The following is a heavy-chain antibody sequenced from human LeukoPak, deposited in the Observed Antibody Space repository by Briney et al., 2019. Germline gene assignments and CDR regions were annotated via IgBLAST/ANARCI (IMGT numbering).Heavy chain of an antibody. D-gene: IGHD3-3*01. J-gene: IGHJ5*02. V-gene: IGHV3-23*01. CDR1: GFTFSSYA. Sequence: GGSLRLSRAASGFTFSSYAMSWVRQAPGKGLEWVSAISGSGGSTYYADSVKGRFTISRDNSKNTLYLQMNSLRAEDTAVYYCARVLRFLEWTARFDPWGQGTLVTVSS. CDR2: ISGSGGST. CDR3: ARVLRFLEWTARFDP.